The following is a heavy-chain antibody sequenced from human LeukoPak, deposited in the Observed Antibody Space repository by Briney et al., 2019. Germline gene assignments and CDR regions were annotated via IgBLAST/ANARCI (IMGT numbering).Heavy chain of an antibody. J-gene: IGHJ4*02. V-gene: IGHV1-2*02. CDR1: GYTFTGYY. D-gene: IGHD3-22*01. Sequence: GASVTVSCKASGYTFTGYYMHWVRQAPGQGLEWMGWINPNSGGTNYAQKFQGRVTMTRDTSISTAYMELSRLRSDDTAVYYCARDWHDSSGYTNYWGQGTLVTVSS. CDR2: INPNSGGT. CDR3: ARDWHDSSGYTNY.